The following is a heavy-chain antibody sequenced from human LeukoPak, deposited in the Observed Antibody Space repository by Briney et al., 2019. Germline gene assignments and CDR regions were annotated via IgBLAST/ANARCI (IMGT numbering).Heavy chain of an antibody. J-gene: IGHJ5*02. CDR3: ARGRGSSGYYNWFDP. V-gene: IGHV4-39*07. CDR1: GGSISSGSYY. Sequence: SSETLSLTCTVSGGSISSGSYYWSCIRQPPGKGLECIGSIYYSGSTYYNPSLKSRVTISVDTSKHQFSLKLSSVTAADTAVYYCARGRGSSGYYNWFDPWGQGTLVTVSS. D-gene: IGHD3-22*01. CDR2: IYYSGST.